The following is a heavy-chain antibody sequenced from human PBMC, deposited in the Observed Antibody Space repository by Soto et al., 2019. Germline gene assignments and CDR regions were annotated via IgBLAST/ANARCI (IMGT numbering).Heavy chain of an antibody. D-gene: IGHD2-2*01. CDR1: GGSISSYY. J-gene: IGHJ4*02. Sequence: PSETLSLTCTVSGGSISSYYWSWIRQPAGKGREWIGRIYTSGSTNYNPSLKSRVTMSVDTSKNQFSLKLSSVTAADTAVYYCARGAHIYCSSTSCPYHYFDYWGQGTLVTVSS. V-gene: IGHV4-4*07. CDR3: ARGAHIYCSSTSCPYHYFDY. CDR2: IYTSGST.